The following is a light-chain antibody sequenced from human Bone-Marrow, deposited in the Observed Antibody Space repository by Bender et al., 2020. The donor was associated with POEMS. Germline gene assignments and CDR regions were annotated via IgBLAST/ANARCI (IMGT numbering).Light chain of an antibody. Sequence: QSALTQPRSVSGSPGQSVTISCTGASSAVGGYDYVSWYQQHPGKAPKLMIYDVTKRPSGVPDRFSGSKSGNTASLTVSGLQAEDEAYYYCSSYAGSNNLLFGGGTKLTVL. CDR2: DVT. J-gene: IGLJ2*01. CDR3: SSYAGSNNLL. CDR1: SSAVGGYDY. V-gene: IGLV2-8*01.